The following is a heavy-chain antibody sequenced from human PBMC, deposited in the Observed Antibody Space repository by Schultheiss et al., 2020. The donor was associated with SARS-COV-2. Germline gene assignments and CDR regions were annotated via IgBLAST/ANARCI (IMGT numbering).Heavy chain of an antibody. CDR3: ARLQADP. Sequence: SETLSLTCAVYGGSFSGYYWSWIRQPPGKGLEWIGSIYYSGSTNYNPSLKSRVTISVDTSKNQFSLKLSSVTAADTAVYYCARLQADPWGQGTLVTVSS. CDR1: GGSFSGYY. J-gene: IGHJ5*02. V-gene: IGHV4-34*01. CDR2: IYYSGST. D-gene: IGHD4-11*01.